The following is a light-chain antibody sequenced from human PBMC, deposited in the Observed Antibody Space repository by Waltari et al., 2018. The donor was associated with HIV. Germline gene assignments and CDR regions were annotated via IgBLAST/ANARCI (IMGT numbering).Light chain of an antibody. J-gene: IGLJ2*01. CDR3: AAWEDSLRGVV. CDR1: SSNIGTNY. Sequence: QSVLTPPPSVSGPPGRRVTISCSGSSSNIGTNYIHSYQHFPGPDPHLLISRNDQRPPGGPDRVSGSKSGTTASLAIIGRLSEDDADYHCAAWEDSLRGVVFGGGTKVTVL. CDR2: RND. V-gene: IGLV1-47*01.